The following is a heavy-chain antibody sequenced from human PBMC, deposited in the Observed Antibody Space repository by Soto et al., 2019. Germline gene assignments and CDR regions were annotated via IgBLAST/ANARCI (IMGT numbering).Heavy chain of an antibody. CDR3: AKDPCSGGSCYSAYDH. Sequence: EVQLVESGGGLVQPGRSLRLSCAASGFTFDDYAMHWVRQAPGEGLEWVASLSWSSGTIGYGDSVKGRFTISRDNAKNSLFLQMNSLRAEDTAMYYCAKDPCSGGSCYSAYDHWGQGTLVTVSS. J-gene: IGHJ4*02. V-gene: IGHV3-9*01. CDR1: GFTFDDYA. D-gene: IGHD2-15*01. CDR2: LSWSSGTI.